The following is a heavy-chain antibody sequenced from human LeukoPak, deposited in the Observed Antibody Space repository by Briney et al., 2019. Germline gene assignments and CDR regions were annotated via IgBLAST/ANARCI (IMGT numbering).Heavy chain of an antibody. CDR2: INTNTGNP. J-gene: IGHJ4*02. Sequence: ASVKVSCKASGYSLTSYAMNWVRQAPGQGLERMGWINTNTGNPTYAQGFTGRFVFSLDTSVSTTYLQISSLRAEDTAVYYCARGRGAAAGTNYYFDYWGQGSLVTVSS. D-gene: IGHD6-13*01. V-gene: IGHV7-4-1*02. CDR3: ARGRGAAAGTNYYFDY. CDR1: GYSLTSYA.